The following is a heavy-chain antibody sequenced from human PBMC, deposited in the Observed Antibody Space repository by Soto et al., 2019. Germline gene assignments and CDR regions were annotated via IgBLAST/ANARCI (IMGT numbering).Heavy chain of an antibody. V-gene: IGHV1-3*04. J-gene: IGHJ5*02. D-gene: IGHD1-7*01. CDR2: INTAYGHT. Sequence: ASVKVSCKASGYTFTENAMHWLRQAPGQRLEWMGWINTAYGHTKYSQKFQGRVTITRDTSASTAYMELSSLRSEDTAVYYCARDLDDWNYAWFDPWGQGTLVTVSS. CDR3: ARDLDDWNYAWFDP. CDR1: GYTFTENA.